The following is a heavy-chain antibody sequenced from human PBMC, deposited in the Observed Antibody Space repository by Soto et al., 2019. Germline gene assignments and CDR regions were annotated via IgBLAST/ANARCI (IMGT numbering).Heavy chain of an antibody. CDR2: VYTGGNT. Sequence: QLQESGPGLVKPSETLSLTCNVSGRSMISYYWSWIRQPAGKGLEWIGRVYTGGNTNYNPSRKSRVTKSVDTSKSQFSLNLTSVTAADPAVYYCAREGDDRHFFFDSWGQGTLVTVSS. CDR3: AREGDDRHFFFDS. V-gene: IGHV4-4*07. J-gene: IGHJ4*02. CDR1: GRSMISYY. D-gene: IGHD3-3*02.